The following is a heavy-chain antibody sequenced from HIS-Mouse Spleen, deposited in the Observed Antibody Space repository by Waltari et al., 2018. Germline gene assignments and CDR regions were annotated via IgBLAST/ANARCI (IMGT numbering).Heavy chain of an antibody. CDR3: AREIPYSSSWYDWYFDL. Sequence: QLQLQESGPGLVKPSETLSLTCTVSGGSISSSSYYWGWIRQPPGKGLEWIGIIYYSGSTYYNPSLKSRVTISVDTSKNQFSLKLSSVTAADTDVYYCAREIPYSSSWYDWYFDLWGRGTLVTVSS. D-gene: IGHD6-13*01. CDR1: GGSISSSSYY. J-gene: IGHJ2*01. CDR2: IYYSGST. V-gene: IGHV4-39*07.